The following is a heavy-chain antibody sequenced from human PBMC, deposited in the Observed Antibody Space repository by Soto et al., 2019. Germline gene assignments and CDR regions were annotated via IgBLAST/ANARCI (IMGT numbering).Heavy chain of an antibody. Sequence: GGSLRLSCAASGFTSSSYGMHWVRQAPGKGLEWVAAISYDGSNKYYADSVKGRFTISRDNSKNTLYVQMNNLRTEDTAVYYCATVRGYRQGFYAFDIWGQGTMVTVSS. CDR1: GFTSSSYG. J-gene: IGHJ3*02. CDR2: ISYDGSNK. V-gene: IGHV3-30*03. D-gene: IGHD3-16*02. CDR3: ATVRGYRQGFYAFDI.